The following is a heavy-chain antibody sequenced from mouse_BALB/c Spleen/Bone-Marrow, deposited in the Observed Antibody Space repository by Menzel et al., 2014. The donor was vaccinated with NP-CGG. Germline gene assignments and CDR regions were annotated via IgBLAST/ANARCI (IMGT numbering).Heavy chain of an antibody. J-gene: IGHJ3*01. D-gene: IGHD2-3*01. CDR3: ARGGIYDGYSY. Sequence: QVQLQQSGAELAKPRASVKMSCKASGYTFTNYWMHWVKQRPGQGLEWIGYIDPSTGYTEYSQKFKDKATLTADKSSSTAYMQLSSLTSEDSAVYYCARGGIYDGYSYWGQGTLVTVSA. V-gene: IGHV1-7*01. CDR1: GYTFTNYW. CDR2: IDPSTGYT.